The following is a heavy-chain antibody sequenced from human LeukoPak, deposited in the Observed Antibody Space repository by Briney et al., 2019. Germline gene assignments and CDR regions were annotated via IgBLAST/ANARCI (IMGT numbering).Heavy chain of an antibody. CDR1: GYTFTSYY. V-gene: IGHV1-46*01. CDR2: INPSGGST. D-gene: IGHD3-22*01. J-gene: IGHJ4*02. Sequence: ASVKVSCKASGYTFTSYYMHWVRQAPGQGLEWMGIINPSGGSTSYAQRFQGRVTMTRDTSTSTVYMELSSLRSEDTAVYYCARDWFSDSSGYYPSPGFDYWGQGTLVTVSS. CDR3: ARDWFSDSSGYYPSPGFDY.